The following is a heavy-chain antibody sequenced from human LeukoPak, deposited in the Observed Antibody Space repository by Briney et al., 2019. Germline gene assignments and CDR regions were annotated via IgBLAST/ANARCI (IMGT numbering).Heavy chain of an antibody. Sequence: GGSLRLSCAASGSTFSSHVMNLVRQAPGKGLEWVSVISGGGGSTYYADSVKGRFTISRDNSKNTLFLQMNSLRAEDTAVFYCAKVGYCSSASCYVGWFDPCGQGTLVTVSS. CDR2: ISGGGGST. V-gene: IGHV3-23*01. CDR3: AKVGYCSSASCYVGWFDP. J-gene: IGHJ5*02. D-gene: IGHD2-2*01. CDR1: GSTFSSHV.